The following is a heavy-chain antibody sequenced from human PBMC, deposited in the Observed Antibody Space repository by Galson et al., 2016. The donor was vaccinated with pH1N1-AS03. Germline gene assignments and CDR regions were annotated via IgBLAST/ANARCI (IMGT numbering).Heavy chain of an antibody. CDR2: IIPIFGTV. CDR3: ARGGHGGRYRTDAFDI. CDR1: GGTFNSYA. Sequence: SVKVSCKASGGTFNSYAISWVRRAPGQGLEWMGGIIPIFGTVNFAQRFQGRLTITADESTSTAYMDLSSLRSDDTAVYYCARGGHGGRYRTDAFDIWGQGTMVTVSS. D-gene: IGHD1-26*01. J-gene: IGHJ3*02. V-gene: IGHV1-69*13.